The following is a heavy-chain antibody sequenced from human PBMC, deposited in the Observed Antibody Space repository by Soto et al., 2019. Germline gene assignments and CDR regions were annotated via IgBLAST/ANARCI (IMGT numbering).Heavy chain of an antibody. Sequence: PSETLSLTCAVYGGSFSGYYWSWIRQLPGKGLEWIGYIYHSGSTYYNPPLESRVTISVDTSKNQFSLRLSSVTAADTAVYYCAREVVEPAAMGNHYYYMDVWGKGTTVTVSS. CDR1: GGSFSGYY. CDR2: IYHSGST. J-gene: IGHJ6*03. D-gene: IGHD2-2*01. V-gene: IGHV4-34*09. CDR3: AREVVEPAAMGNHYYYMDV.